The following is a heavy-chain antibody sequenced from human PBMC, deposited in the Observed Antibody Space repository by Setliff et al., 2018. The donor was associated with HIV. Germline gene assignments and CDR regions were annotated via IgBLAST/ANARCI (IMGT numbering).Heavy chain of an antibody. CDR3: AQLGMVDDFDY. CDR1: GGSISSGSYF. Sequence: SETLSLTCTVSGGSISSGSYFWTWIRQPAGKGLEWIGRIYTSGSTNYNPSLKSRVTISVDTSKNQFSLKLSSVTAADTAVYYCAQLGMVDDFDYWGQGTLVTVS. CDR2: IYTSGST. V-gene: IGHV4-61*02. J-gene: IGHJ4*02. D-gene: IGHD1-1*01.